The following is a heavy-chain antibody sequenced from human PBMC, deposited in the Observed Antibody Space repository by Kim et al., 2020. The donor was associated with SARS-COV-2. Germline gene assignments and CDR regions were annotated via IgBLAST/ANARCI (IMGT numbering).Heavy chain of an antibody. CDR3: AKTRGRATGRRLSFDI. Sequence: GGSLRLSCAASGFTFDDYAMHWVRQAPGKGLEWVSGISWNSGSIGYADSVKGRFTISRDNAKNSLYLQMNSLRAEDTALYYCAKTRGRATGRRLSFDIWGQGTMVTVSS. D-gene: IGHD5-12*01. V-gene: IGHV3-9*01. CDR1: GFTFDDYA. J-gene: IGHJ3*02. CDR2: ISWNSGSI.